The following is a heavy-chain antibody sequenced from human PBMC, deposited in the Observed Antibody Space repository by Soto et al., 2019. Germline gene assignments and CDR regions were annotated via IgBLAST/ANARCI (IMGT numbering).Heavy chain of an antibody. CDR1: GDSVSNGNW. CDR3: ATRTSVFGIVTFY. V-gene: IGHV4-4*02. CDR2: IHQSGDT. Sequence: QVQLKESGPGLVTPWGTLSLTCAVPGDSVSNGNWWCWVRQPPGRGLEWVGEIHQSGDTNYNPSLKSRVTVSADRSNNQYSLRLNSVTAADTAMYYCATRTSVFGIVTFYWGQGILVTVSS. J-gene: IGHJ4*02. D-gene: IGHD3-16*01.